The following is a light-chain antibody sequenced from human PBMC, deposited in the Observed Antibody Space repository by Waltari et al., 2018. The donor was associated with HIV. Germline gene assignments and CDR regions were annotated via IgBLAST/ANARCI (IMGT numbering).Light chain of an antibody. CDR1: QSVLNSANKENY. Sequence: DIVLTQSPDSLAVSLGERATINCRYSQSVLNSANKENYLAWYQQKPGQPPKLLIYWASTRESGVPDRFSGRASGTDFTLTISSLQAEDVAVYYCQQYYSSPFGFGPGTRVDIK. CDR2: WAS. CDR3: QQYYSSPFG. V-gene: IGKV4-1*01. J-gene: IGKJ3*01.